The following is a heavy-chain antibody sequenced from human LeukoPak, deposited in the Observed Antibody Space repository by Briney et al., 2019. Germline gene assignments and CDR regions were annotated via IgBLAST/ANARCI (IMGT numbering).Heavy chain of an antibody. CDR1: GDSVSSYSVA. CDR2: TYYRSKWFG. D-gene: IGHD1-1*01. J-gene: IGHJ5*01. V-gene: IGHV6-1*01. Sequence: SQTLSRTCDISGDSVSSYSVAWHWIRQSPSGGLEWLGWTYYRSKWFGDYAVSLRGRVTINPDTSKNQFSLQLNSVTPEDTAVYYCARGFNWAFDSWGQGTLVTVSS. CDR3: ARGFNWAFDS.